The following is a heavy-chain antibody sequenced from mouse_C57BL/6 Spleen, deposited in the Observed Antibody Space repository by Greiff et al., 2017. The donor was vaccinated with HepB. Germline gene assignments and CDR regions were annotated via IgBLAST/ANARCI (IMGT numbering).Heavy chain of an antibody. Sequence: QVHVKQYGAELAKPGASVKLSCKASGYTFTSYWMHWVKQRPGQGLEWIGYINPSSGYTKYNQKFKDKATLTADKSSSTAYMQLSSLTYEDSAVYYCAISTVVAEDFDVWGTGTTVTVSS. CDR2: INPSSGYT. CDR3: AISTVVAEDFDV. J-gene: IGHJ1*03. CDR1: GYTFTSYW. D-gene: IGHD1-1*01. V-gene: IGHV1-7*01.